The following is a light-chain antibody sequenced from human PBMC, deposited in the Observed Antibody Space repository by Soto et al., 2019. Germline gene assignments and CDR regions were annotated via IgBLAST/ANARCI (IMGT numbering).Light chain of an antibody. CDR2: GAS. CDR3: QSYNIAPLT. V-gene: IGKV1-27*01. CDR1: QGITNY. Sequence: DTQMTQSPSSLSASVGDRVTITCRASQGITNYLAWYQQKPGKVPELLIYGASTLQAGVPSRFSGSGSGTDFTLTISSLQPEDVATYYCQSYNIAPLTFGGGTKVDIK. J-gene: IGKJ4*01.